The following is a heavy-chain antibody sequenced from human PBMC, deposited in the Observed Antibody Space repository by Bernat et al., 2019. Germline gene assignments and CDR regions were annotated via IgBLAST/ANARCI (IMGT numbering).Heavy chain of an antibody. CDR2: ISWNSGSI. V-gene: IGHV3-9*01. Sequence: EVQLVESGGGLVQPGRSLRLSCAASGFTFDDYAMPWVRQAPGQGLEWVSGISWNSGSIGYADSVKGRFTISRDNAKNSLYLQMNSLRAEDTALYYCAKDITGGGYDFFSDYWGQGTLVTVSS. D-gene: IGHD5-12*01. J-gene: IGHJ4*02. CDR3: AKDITGGGYDFFSDY. CDR1: GFTFDDYA.